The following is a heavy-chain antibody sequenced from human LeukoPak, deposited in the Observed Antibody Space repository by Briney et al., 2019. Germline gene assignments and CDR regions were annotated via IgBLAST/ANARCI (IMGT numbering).Heavy chain of an antibody. CDR1: GYSFTAFY. CDR3: ARDGEYGTGSYYRGCFDY. CDR2: IHPRSGET. Sequence: GSSVTVSCKTSGYSFTAFYIHWVRQAPGQGLEWMGWIHPRSGETNYAYKFKGRVTMTRDTSISTVYMDLGSLRSDDTAVYYCARDGEYGTGSYYRGCFDYWGQGILVSASS. V-gene: IGHV1-2*02. J-gene: IGHJ4*02. D-gene: IGHD3-10*01.